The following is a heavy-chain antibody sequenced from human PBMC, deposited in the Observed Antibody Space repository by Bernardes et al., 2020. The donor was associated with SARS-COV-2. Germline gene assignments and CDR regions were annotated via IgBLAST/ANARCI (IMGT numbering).Heavy chain of an antibody. Sequence: ASVKVSCKTSGYTFTSYDINWVRQSSGQGLEWMGWMNPNSGNTGYAQKFQGRVTMTRDTSITTAYMELSGLRAEDTAVYYCAKAKDIVVVVAATPFDYWGQGTLVTVSS. V-gene: IGHV1-8*01. D-gene: IGHD2-15*01. CDR2: MNPNSGNT. CDR1: GYTFTSYD. CDR3: AKAKDIVVVVAATPFDY. J-gene: IGHJ4*02.